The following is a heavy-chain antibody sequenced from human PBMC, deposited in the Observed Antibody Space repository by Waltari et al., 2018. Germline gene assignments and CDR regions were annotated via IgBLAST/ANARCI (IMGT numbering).Heavy chain of an antibody. CDR2: VDPEDGET. J-gene: IGHJ4*02. V-gene: IGHV1-69-2*01. D-gene: IGHD2-2*01. Sequence: EVQLVQSGAEVKKPGATVKISCKVSGYTFNDYYMHWVQQAPGKGLEWMGLVDPEDGETIYAEKFQGRVTITADTSTDTAYMELSSLRSEDTAVYYCATGLGVVVPAAMFRIAAVTDYWGQGTLVTVSS. CDR3: ATGLGVVVPAAMFRIAAVTDY. CDR1: GYTFNDYY.